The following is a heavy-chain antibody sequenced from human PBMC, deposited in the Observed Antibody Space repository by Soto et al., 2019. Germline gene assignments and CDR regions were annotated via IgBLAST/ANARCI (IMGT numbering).Heavy chain of an antibody. V-gene: IGHV3-66*04. CDR1: GFTVSSNY. J-gene: IGHJ5*02. CDR3: ARQYSSSWYRFDP. CDR2: IYSGGST. Sequence: GGSLRLSCAASGFTVSSNYMSWVRQAPGKGLEWVSVIYSGGSTYYADSVKGRFTISRDNAKNSLYLQMNSLRAEDTAVYYCARQYSSSWYRFDPWGQGTLVTVSS. D-gene: IGHD6-13*01.